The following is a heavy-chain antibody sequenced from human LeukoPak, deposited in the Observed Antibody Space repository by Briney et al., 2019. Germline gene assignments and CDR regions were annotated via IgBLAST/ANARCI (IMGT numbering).Heavy chain of an antibody. CDR2: ISSSSSYI. Sequence: PGGSLRLSCAASGFTFSSYSMNWVRQAPGKGLEWVSSISSSSSYIYYADSVKGRFTISRDNAKNSLYLQMNSLRAEDTAVYYCARVGTVRGVIITNDAFDIWGQGTMVTVSS. D-gene: IGHD3-10*01. CDR1: GFTFSSYS. J-gene: IGHJ3*02. V-gene: IGHV3-21*01. CDR3: ARVGTVRGVIITNDAFDI.